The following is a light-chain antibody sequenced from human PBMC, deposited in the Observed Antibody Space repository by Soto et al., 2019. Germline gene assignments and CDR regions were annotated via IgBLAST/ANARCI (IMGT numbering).Light chain of an antibody. V-gene: IGKV3-20*01. CDR2: DAS. CDR3: QLYGSPWT. CDR1: QSFSSAY. Sequence: DIVLTQSPGTLSLSPGETATLSCRASQSFSSAYLAWYQQRPGQAPRLLIYDASNMATGIPDRFSGSGSGTDFTLIISRLEPEDFAVYYCQLYGSPWTFGQGTKVEIK. J-gene: IGKJ1*01.